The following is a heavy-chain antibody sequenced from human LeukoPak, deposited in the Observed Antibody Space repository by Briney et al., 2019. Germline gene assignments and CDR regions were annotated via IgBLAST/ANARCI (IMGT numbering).Heavy chain of an antibody. D-gene: IGHD2-15*01. CDR3: ARDGEYCSGGSGPTSDAFDI. V-gene: IGHV3-66*01. CDR2: IYSGGST. CDR1: GFTVSSNY. J-gene: IGHJ3*02. Sequence: GGSLRLSCAASGFTVSSNYMSWARQAPGKGLEWGSVIYSGGSTYYADSVKGRFTISRDNSKTTLYLQMNSLSAEDAAVYYCARDGEYCSGGSGPTSDAFDIWGQGTMVTVSS.